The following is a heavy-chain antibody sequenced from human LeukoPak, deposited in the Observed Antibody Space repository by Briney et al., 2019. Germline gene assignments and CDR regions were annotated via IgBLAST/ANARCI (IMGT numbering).Heavy chain of an antibody. CDR3: ARHRTDSGYDNVDY. Sequence: PSETLSLTCTVSGGSISSYYWSWLRQPTGKGLEGIGYIYYSGSTNYNPSLKSRVTISVDTSKNQFSLKLSSVPAADMAVYYCARHRTDSGYDNVDYWGQGTLVTVSS. CDR2: IYYSGST. D-gene: IGHD5-12*01. CDR1: GGSISSYY. J-gene: IGHJ4*02. V-gene: IGHV4-59*08.